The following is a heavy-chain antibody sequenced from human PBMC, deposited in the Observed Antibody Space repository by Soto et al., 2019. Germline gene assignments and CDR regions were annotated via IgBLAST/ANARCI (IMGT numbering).Heavy chain of an antibody. D-gene: IGHD6-19*01. CDR1: GYSFTSYW. Sequence: GESLKISCKGSGYSFTSYWIGWVRQMPGKGLEWMGIIYPGDSDTRYSPSFQGQVTISADKSISPAYLRWSSLKDTDTALYYCARHTQSIAVEGYYYNGMDVWGQGTTVTVSS. CDR2: IYPGDSDT. V-gene: IGHV5-51*01. CDR3: ARHTQSIAVEGYYYNGMDV. J-gene: IGHJ6*02.